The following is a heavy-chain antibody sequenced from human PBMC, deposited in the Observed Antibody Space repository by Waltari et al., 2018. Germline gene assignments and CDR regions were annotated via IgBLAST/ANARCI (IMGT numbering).Heavy chain of an antibody. CDR2: FDPEDGET. J-gene: IGHJ4*02. Sequence: QVQLVQSGAEVKKPGASVQVSCKVSGYTLTEFSRPGGRQAPGKGLEWMGGFDPEDGETIYAQKFQGRVTMTEDTSTDTAYMELSSLRSEDTAVYYCATRLYDGYFDYWGQGTLVTVSS. CDR1: GYTLTEFS. D-gene: IGHD2-2*02. V-gene: IGHV1-24*01. CDR3: ATRLYDGYFDY.